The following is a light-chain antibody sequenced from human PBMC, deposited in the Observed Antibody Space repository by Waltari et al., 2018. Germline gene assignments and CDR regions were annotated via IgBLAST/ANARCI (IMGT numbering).Light chain of an antibody. J-gene: IGLJ3*02. V-gene: IGLV4-69*02. CDR3: QTGGHGNWV. Sequence: QLLLTQSPSASASLGASVELTWTLSNGHSSNVFASHQQRPEKGPRYLMKINSDGSHSKGDEIPDRFSGSSSGAERYLAISSLQSEDEADYFCQTGGHGNWVFGGGTKLTVL. CDR2: INSDGSH. CDR1: NGHSSNV.